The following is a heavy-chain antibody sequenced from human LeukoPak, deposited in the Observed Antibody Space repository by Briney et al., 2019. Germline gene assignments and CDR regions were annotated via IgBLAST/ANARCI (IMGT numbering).Heavy chain of an antibody. CDR2: IYASGST. J-gene: IGHJ4*02. CDR3: ARESGVKKGYSSGWLYWYYFDY. CDR1: GGSISSYY. D-gene: IGHD6-19*01. V-gene: IGHV4-4*07. Sequence: SETLSLTYTVSGGSISSYYWRWIRQPAGKGLEWIGRIYASGSTNYNPSLKSRVTMSVDTSKNQFSLKLSSVTAADTALYYCARESGVKKGYSSGWLYWYYFDYWGQGTLVTVSS.